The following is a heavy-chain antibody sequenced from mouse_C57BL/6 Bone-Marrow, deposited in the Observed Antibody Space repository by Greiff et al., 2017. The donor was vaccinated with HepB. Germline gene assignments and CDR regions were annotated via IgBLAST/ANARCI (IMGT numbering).Heavy chain of an antibody. J-gene: IGHJ1*03. V-gene: IGHV1-55*01. CDR2: IYPGSGST. CDR3: ARNFDV. CDR1: GYTFTSYW. Sequence: VKLQESGAELVKPGASVKMSCKASGYTFTSYWITWVKQRPGQGLEWIGDIYPGSGSTNYNEKFKSKATLTVDTSSSTAYMQLSSLTSEDSAVYYCARNFDVWGTGTTVTVSS.